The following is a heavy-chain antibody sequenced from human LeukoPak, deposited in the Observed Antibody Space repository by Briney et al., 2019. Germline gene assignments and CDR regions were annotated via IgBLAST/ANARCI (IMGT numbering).Heavy chain of an antibody. Sequence: GGSLRLSCAASGFTFSSFAMSWVRQAPGKGLEWISVISASGGSTYYADSVKGRLTISRDNSKNTLYLQMNSLRAEDTAVYYCVKGVGATRYWGQGTLVTVSS. CDR2: ISASGGST. D-gene: IGHD1-26*01. V-gene: IGHV3-23*01. CDR3: VKGVGATRY. CDR1: GFTFSSFA. J-gene: IGHJ4*02.